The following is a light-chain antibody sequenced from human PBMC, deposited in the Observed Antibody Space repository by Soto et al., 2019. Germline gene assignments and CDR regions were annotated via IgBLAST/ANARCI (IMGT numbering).Light chain of an antibody. CDR1: SSDFGGYNY. Sequence: QSALTQPASVSGSPGQSITISCTGTSSDFGGYNYVSWYQHHPGKAPKLMIYEVSNRPSGVSNRFSGSKSGNTASLTISGLQAEDEADYYCSSYTGSSTLVFGTGTKLTVL. CDR3: SSYTGSSTLV. CDR2: EVS. J-gene: IGLJ1*01. V-gene: IGLV2-14*01.